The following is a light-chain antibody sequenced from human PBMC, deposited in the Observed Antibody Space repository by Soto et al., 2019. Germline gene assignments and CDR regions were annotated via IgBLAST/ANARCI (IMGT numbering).Light chain of an antibody. J-gene: IGKJ4*01. Sequence: EIVLTQSPGTLSLSPGERATLSCRASQSVSSSYLAWYQQKPGQAPRLLIYGASSRATGIPARFGGSGSGTDFTLTISNLEPEDFAVYYCHQRSSWPLTFGGGTTVDIK. CDR2: GAS. CDR3: HQRSSWPLT. V-gene: IGKV3D-20*02. CDR1: QSVSSSY.